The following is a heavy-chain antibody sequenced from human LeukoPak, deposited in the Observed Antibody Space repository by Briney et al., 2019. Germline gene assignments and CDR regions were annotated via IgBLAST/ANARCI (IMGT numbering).Heavy chain of an antibody. CDR3: ARAPERWYSYGSYTYYYMDV. CDR2: ISYSGST. CDR1: GGSISSYY. Sequence: SETLSLTCTVSGGSISSYYWNWIRQPPGKGLEWIGSISYSGSTNYNPSLESRVTISVDTSKNQISLKVSSVTAADTTVYYCARAPERWYSYGSYTYYYMDVWGKGTTVTIS. D-gene: IGHD5-18*01. J-gene: IGHJ6*03. V-gene: IGHV4-59*01.